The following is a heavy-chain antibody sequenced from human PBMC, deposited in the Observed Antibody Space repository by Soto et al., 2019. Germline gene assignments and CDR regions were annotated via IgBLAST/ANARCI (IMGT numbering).Heavy chain of an antibody. CDR1: GGSFSGYY. J-gene: IGHJ3*02. Sequence: SETLSLTCAVYGGSFSGYYWSWIRQPPGKGLEWIGEINHSGSTNYNPSLKSRVTISVDTTKNQFSLKLSSVTAADTAVYYCARVQFYGSSWYGKRAFDIWGQGTMVTVSS. CDR2: INHSGST. CDR3: ARVQFYGSSWYGKRAFDI. D-gene: IGHD6-13*01. V-gene: IGHV4-34*01.